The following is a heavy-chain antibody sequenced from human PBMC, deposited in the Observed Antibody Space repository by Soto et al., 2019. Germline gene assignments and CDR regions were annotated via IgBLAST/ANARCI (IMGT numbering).Heavy chain of an antibody. CDR2: IKYSGTT. V-gene: IGHV4-39*01. D-gene: IGHD6-13*01. J-gene: IGHJ5*02. CDR3: ARRERAAGTDWWFDP. CDR1: GGSISSSRCH. Sequence: SETLSLTCTVSGGSISSSRCHWGWIRQPPGKGLEWIASIKYSGTTFYNPSLKSRVTLSVDTSKNQFALKLSSVTAAETAVYYCARRERAAGTDWWFDPWGQGTLVT.